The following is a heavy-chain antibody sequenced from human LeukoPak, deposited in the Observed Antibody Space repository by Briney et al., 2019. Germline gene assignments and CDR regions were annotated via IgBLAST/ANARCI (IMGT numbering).Heavy chain of an antibody. CDR1: GYTFTSYD. Sequence: ASVKVSCKASGYTFTSYDINWVRQATGQGLEWMGWMNPNSGRTGYAQNFQGRITITRNTSISTACMELSSLRSEDTAVYYCTRETSSRYFDYWGQGTLVTVSS. CDR2: MNPNSGRT. CDR3: TRETSSRYFDY. J-gene: IGHJ4*02. V-gene: IGHV1-8*03.